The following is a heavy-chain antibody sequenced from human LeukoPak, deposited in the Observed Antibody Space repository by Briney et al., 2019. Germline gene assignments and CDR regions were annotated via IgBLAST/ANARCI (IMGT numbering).Heavy chain of an antibody. Sequence: PGGSLRLSCRASRFSFSDYDMHWVRQAPGKGLEWVSSISSSSSYIYYADSVKGRFTISRDNAKNSLYLQMNSLRAEDTAVYYCVRDRVGVQDSSGYYYYWGQGTLVTVSS. CDR2: ISSSSSYI. D-gene: IGHD3-22*01. CDR3: VRDRVGVQDSSGYYYY. V-gene: IGHV3-21*01. J-gene: IGHJ4*02. CDR1: RFSFSDYD.